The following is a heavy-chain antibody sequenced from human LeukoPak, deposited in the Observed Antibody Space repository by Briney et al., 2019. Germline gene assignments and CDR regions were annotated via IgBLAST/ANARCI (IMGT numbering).Heavy chain of an antibody. CDR1: GYSFTSYW. V-gene: IGHV5-51*01. D-gene: IGHD1-26*01. CDR3: ARHLGVRGSYSPLDY. Sequence: GESLKISCKGSGYSFTSYWIGWVRHMPGKGLEWMGIIYPGDSDTRYSPSFQGQVTISADKSITTAYLQWSSLKASDTAMYHCARHLGVRGSYSPLDYWGQGTLVTVSS. CDR2: IYPGDSDT. J-gene: IGHJ4*02.